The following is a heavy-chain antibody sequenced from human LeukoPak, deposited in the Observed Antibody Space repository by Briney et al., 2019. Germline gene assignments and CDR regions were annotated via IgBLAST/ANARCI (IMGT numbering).Heavy chain of an antibody. Sequence: GESLKISCKGSGYSFTNHYIGWVRLMPGKGLEWMGIIYPGDSDTRYSPSIQGQVTISADKSISTAYLQWSSLKASDTTMYYCARRGYGSGNYYYPNWGQGTLVTVSS. V-gene: IGHV5-51*01. CDR1: GYSFTNHY. J-gene: IGHJ4*02. CDR2: IYPGDSDT. CDR3: ARRGYGSGNYYYPN. D-gene: IGHD3-10*01.